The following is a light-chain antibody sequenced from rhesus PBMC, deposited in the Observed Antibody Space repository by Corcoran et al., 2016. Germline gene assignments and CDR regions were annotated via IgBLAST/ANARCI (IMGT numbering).Light chain of an antibody. CDR3: LPYKSDPLT. Sequence: DIQMTQSPSSLSASVGDRVTITCRASQGINNYLSWYQQKPGKAPKLLIYDASTLQSGVPSRFSGSGSWTDITLPISSLQPRVFVSYYFLPYKSDPLTFGGGTKVGIK. V-gene: IGKV1-43*02. CDR1: QGINNY. J-gene: IGKJ4*01. CDR2: DAS.